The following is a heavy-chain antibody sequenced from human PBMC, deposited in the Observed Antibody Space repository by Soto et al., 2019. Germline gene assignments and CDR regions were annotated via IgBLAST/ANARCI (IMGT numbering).Heavy chain of an antibody. CDR3: ARQGYDFWSGYYTVFDS. V-gene: IGHV4-39*01. D-gene: IGHD3-3*01. J-gene: IGHJ4*02. Sequence: KPSETLSLTCTVSGGSTSSSSYYWGWIRQPPGKGLEWIGSIYYSGSTYYNPSLKSRVTISVDTSKNQFSLKLTSVTAADTAVYYCARQGYDFWSGYYTVFDSWGQGTLVTVSS. CDR1: GGSTSSSSYY. CDR2: IYYSGST.